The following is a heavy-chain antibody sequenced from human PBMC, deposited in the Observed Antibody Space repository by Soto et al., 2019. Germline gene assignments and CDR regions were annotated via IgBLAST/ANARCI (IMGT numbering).Heavy chain of an antibody. D-gene: IGHD3-16*02. CDR2: ISHGGRT. J-gene: IGHJ2*01. CDR1: GGSMNRTNW. V-gene: IGHV4-4*02. Sequence: PSETLSLTCAVSGGSMNRTNWWSWVRQPPGKRLEWIGEISHGGRTNYSPSLKSRLTISIDISKNQFSLRLNSVTAAETAVYYCARYYLEYASHRYRLDFSSRGTLVIVSS. CDR3: ARYYLEYASHRYRLDF.